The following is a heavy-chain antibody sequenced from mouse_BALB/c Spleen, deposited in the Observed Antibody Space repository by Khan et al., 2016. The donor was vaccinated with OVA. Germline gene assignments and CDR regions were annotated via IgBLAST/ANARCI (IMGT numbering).Heavy chain of an antibody. D-gene: IGHD1-1*01. J-gene: IGHJ2*01. V-gene: IGHV3-2*02. CDR3: ARVYGGDFDY. CDR1: GYSITTDYA. CDR2: ISYSGNT. Sequence: EVQLQESGPGLVKPSQSLSLTCTVTGYSITTDYAWNWIRQFPGNKLEWMGYISYSGNTKYNPSLKSRISITRDTSKNQFFLQLKSVTTEDTARYYCARVYGGDFDYWVQGTTLTVSS.